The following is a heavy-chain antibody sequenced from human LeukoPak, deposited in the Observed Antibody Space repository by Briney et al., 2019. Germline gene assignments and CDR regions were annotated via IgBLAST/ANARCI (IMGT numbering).Heavy chain of an antibody. CDR2: IYSGGST. CDR1: GFTVGSSY. J-gene: IGHJ4*02. D-gene: IGHD1-26*01. Sequence: TGGSLRLSCAASGFTVGSSYMGWVRQAPGKGLEWVSVIYSGGSTYYADSMKGRFTLSRDNSKNTLYLQMNSLRAEDTAVYYCARLSGSYSEADYWGQGTLVTVST. CDR3: ARLSGSYSEADY. V-gene: IGHV3-53*01.